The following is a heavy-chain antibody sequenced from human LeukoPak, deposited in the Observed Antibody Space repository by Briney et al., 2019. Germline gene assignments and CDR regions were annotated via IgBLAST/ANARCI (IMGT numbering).Heavy chain of an antibody. Sequence: GRSLRLSCAASGFTFSSYAMHWVRQAPGKGLEWVAVISYDGSNKYYADSVKGRFTISRDNSKNTLYLQMNSLRAEDTAVYYCAKGLNYYDSSGYSGYFDYWGQGTLVTVSS. D-gene: IGHD3-22*01. V-gene: IGHV3-30*04. CDR2: ISYDGSNK. CDR3: AKGLNYYDSSGYSGYFDY. J-gene: IGHJ4*02. CDR1: GFTFSSYA.